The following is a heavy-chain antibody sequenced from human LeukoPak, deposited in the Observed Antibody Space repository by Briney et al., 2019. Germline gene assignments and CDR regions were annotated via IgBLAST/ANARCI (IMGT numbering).Heavy chain of an antibody. CDR2: INHSGST. CDR1: GGSFSGYY. CDR3: ARGIVVATIGFDY. D-gene: IGHD5-12*01. Sequence: SETLSLTCAVYGGSFSGYYWSWIRQPPGKGLEWIGEINHSGSTNYNPSLKSRVTISVDTSENQFSLKLSSVTAADTAVYYCARGIVVATIGFDYWGQGTLVTVSS. J-gene: IGHJ4*02. V-gene: IGHV4-34*01.